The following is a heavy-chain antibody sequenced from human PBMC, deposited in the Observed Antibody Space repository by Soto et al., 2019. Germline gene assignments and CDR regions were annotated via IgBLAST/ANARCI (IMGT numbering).Heavy chain of an antibody. CDR2: IYYSGST. J-gene: IGHJ4*02. V-gene: IGHV4-39*07. CDR3: AKTFLGTVTTSGN. D-gene: IGHD4-17*01. CDR1: GGSISSSSYY. Sequence: QLQLQESGPGLVKPSETLSLTCTVSGGSISSSSYYWGWIRQPPGKGLEWIGSIYYSGSTYYADSVKGRFTISRDNSKNTLYLQMNSLRAEDTAVYYCAKTFLGTVTTSGNWGQGTLVTVSS.